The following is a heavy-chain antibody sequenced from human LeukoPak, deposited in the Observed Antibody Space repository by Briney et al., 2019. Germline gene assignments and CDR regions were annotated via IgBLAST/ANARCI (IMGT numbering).Heavy chain of an antibody. V-gene: IGHV3-20*04. J-gene: IGHJ6*03. CDR3: ARVYELREEDYYYYYMDV. D-gene: IGHD5/OR15-5a*01. CDR1: GFTFDDYG. CDR2: INWNGGST. Sequence: GGSLRLSCAASGFTFDDYGMNWVRQAPGKGLEWVSGINWNGGSTGYADSVKGRFTISRHNAKNSLYLQMNSLRAEDTALYYCARVYELREEDYYYYYMDVWGKGTTVTVSS.